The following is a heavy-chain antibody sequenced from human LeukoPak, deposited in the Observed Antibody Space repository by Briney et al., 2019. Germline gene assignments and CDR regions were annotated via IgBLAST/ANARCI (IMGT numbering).Heavy chain of an antibody. D-gene: IGHD3-22*01. CDR1: GFTFSTYW. J-gene: IGHJ3*02. CDR2: INSDESNT. V-gene: IGHV3-74*01. CDR3: AGTYYYDKGAFDI. Sequence: GGSLRLSCAASGFTFSTYWMHWVRQAPGKGLVWVSHINSDESNTNYADSVKGRFTISRDNAKNSLYLQMNSLRAEDTAVYYCAGTYYYDKGAFDIWGQGTMVTVSS.